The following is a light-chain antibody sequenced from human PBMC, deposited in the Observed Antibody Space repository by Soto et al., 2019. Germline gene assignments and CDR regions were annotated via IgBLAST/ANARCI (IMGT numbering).Light chain of an antibody. CDR2: GAS. J-gene: IGKJ1*01. V-gene: IGKV3-20*01. CDR1: QSVSSNY. CDR3: QQYGSSPPT. Sequence: EIVLTQSPCTLSVSPGERATLSCRASQSVSSNYLAWYQRKPGQAPRLLIYGASSRATGIPNRFSGSGSGTDFTLTITRLEPEDFAVYYCQQYGSSPPTFGQGTKVEIK.